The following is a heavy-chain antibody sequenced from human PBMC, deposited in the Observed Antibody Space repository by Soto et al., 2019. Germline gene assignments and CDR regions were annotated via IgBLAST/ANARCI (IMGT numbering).Heavy chain of an antibody. V-gene: IGHV1-58*02. Sequence: GASVKVSCKASGFTFTSSAMQWVRQARGQRLEWIGWIVVGSGNTNYAQKFQERVTITRDMSTSTAYMELSSLRSEDTAVYYCAAAPTVTTTARYYYYYGMDVWGQGTTVTVSS. J-gene: IGHJ6*02. CDR2: IVVGSGNT. CDR1: GFTFTSSA. CDR3: AAAPTVTTTARYYYYYGMDV. D-gene: IGHD4-17*01.